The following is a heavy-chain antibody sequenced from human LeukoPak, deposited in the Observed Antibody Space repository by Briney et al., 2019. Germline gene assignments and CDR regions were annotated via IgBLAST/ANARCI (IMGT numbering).Heavy chain of an antibody. CDR3: ARQRDYYDSSGQSDFDS. Sequence: SQTLSLTCSVSGGSIRSSGYFWGWIRQPPGKALEWIGSIYYGGTTYYNPSLKSRVTISVDTSKKQFSLKLSSVTAADTAFYYCARQRDYYDSSGQSDFDSWGQGALVTVSS. CDR1: GGSIRSSGYF. D-gene: IGHD3-22*01. J-gene: IGHJ4*02. CDR2: IYYGGTT. V-gene: IGHV4-39*01.